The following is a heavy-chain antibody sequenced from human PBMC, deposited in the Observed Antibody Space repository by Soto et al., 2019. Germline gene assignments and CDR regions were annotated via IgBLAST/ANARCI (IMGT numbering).Heavy chain of an antibody. Sequence: QVQLVESGGGVVQPGRSLRLSCEASGFTFSSYGMHWVRQAPGKGLEWVAVISYDGSNTYYADSVKGRFTISRDSSKNTLYQQMKSLRAEDTAVYYCAKDGNVYSSGWDAPSLDYWGQGTLVTVSS. CDR2: ISYDGSNT. CDR3: AKDGNVYSSGWDAPSLDY. CDR1: GFTFSSYG. J-gene: IGHJ4*02. D-gene: IGHD6-19*01. V-gene: IGHV3-30*18.